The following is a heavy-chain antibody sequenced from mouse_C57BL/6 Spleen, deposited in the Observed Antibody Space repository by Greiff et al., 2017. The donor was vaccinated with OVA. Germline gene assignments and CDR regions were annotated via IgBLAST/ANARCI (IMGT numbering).Heavy chain of an antibody. CDR1: GFTFSSYA. D-gene: IGHD2-4*01. Sequence: EVQVVESGGGLVKPGGSLKLSCAASGFTFSSYAMSWVRQTPEKRLEWVATISDGGSYTYYQDNVKGRFTISRDTTKNNLYQQMSHLKSEDTTMYYCERDTKIYYDYDWYFDVWGTGTTVTVSS. CDR3: ERDTKIYYDYDWYFDV. J-gene: IGHJ1*03. CDR2: ISDGGSYT. V-gene: IGHV5-4*01.